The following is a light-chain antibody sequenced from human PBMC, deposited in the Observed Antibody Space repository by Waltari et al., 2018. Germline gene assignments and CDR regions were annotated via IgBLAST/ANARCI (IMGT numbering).Light chain of an antibody. CDR2: AAS. J-gene: IGKJ5*01. CDR3: QQADSFPIT. Sequence: DVQVTQSPSSLSASVGDSVTITCRTSQDIDRYLIWYQQKPGNAPKLLIYAASYLQSGVPSRFSGSGSGTDFSLTISSLQPEDFAVYYCQQADSFPITFGQGTRLEIK. V-gene: IGKV1-39*01. CDR1: QDIDRY.